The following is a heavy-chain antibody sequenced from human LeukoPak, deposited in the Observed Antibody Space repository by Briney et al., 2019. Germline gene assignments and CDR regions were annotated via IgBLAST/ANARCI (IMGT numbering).Heavy chain of an antibody. V-gene: IGHV4-59*01. CDR3: ARGGYSSSWYRGGNFDY. J-gene: IGHJ4*02. Sequence: PSETLSLTCIVSGGSISSYYWSWIRQPPGKGLEWIWYIYYSGSTNYNPSLKSRVTISVDTSKNQFSLKLSSVTAADTAVYYCARGGYSSSWYRGGNFDYWGQGTLVTVSS. CDR2: IYYSGST. CDR1: GGSISSYY. D-gene: IGHD6-13*01.